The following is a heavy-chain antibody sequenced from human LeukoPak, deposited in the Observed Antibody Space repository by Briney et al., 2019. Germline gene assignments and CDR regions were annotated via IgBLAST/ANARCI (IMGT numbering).Heavy chain of an antibody. CDR3: TRELLWFGERTFDI. CDR2: ISSSSSYI. J-gene: IGHJ3*02. D-gene: IGHD3-10*01. CDR1: GFTFSSYS. Sequence: GGSLRLSCAASGFTFSSYSMNWVRQAPGKGLEWVSSISSSSSYIYSADSVKGRFTISRDNAKNSLYLQMNSLRVEDTAVYYCTRELLWFGERTFDIWGQGTMVTVSS. V-gene: IGHV3-21*01.